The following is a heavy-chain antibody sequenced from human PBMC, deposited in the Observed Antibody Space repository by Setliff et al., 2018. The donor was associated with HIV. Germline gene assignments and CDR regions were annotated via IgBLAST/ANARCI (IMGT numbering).Heavy chain of an antibody. Sequence: SETLSLTCTVSGDSINSGNYYWSWIRQHPGKGLEWIGYIYYSGSTYHSPSLKSRVTISEDTSKNQFSLKMRSVTAAYTAVYYCATSPAGEILGSRPFYFDYWGQGTLVTVSS. D-gene: IGHD3-10*01. CDR2: IYYSGST. J-gene: IGHJ4*02. CDR1: GDSINSGNYY. V-gene: IGHV4-31*03. CDR3: ATSPAGEILGSRPFYFDY.